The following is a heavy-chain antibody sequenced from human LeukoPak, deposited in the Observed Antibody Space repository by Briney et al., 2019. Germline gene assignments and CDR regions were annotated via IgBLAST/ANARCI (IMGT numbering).Heavy chain of an antibody. Sequence: SETLSLTCTVSGGSISISSYYWAWIRQPPGKGLQWIANVYYTGSTNYNLSLKRRVTISVDTSKNQFSLKLTSVTAADTAVYYCARLGSGSSIRGFDPWGQGTLVTVSS. CDR2: VYYTGST. J-gene: IGHJ5*02. CDR3: ARLGSGSSIRGFDP. CDR1: GGSISISSYY. D-gene: IGHD3-10*01. V-gene: IGHV4-39*01.